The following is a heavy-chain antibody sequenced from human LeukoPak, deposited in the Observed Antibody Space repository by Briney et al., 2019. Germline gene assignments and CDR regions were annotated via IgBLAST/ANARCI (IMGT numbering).Heavy chain of an antibody. J-gene: IGHJ4*02. CDR2: IYYSGTT. CDR1: GGSISSSGYY. Sequence: SETLSLTCTVSGGSISSSGYYWDWIRQPPGKGLEWIGNIYYSGTTYYNPSLKNRVTISVDTSKNQLSLKLNSVTAADTAIYYCAGXXXXXXXRXDYWGXGTLVTV. V-gene: IGHV4-39*07. CDR3: AGXXXXXXXRXDY.